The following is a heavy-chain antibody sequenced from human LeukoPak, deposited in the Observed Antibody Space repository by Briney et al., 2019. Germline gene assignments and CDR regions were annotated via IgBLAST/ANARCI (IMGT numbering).Heavy chain of an antibody. V-gene: IGHV2-70*01. CDR2: IDWDDDK. J-gene: IGHJ4*02. CDR1: GFSLSTSGMC. Sequence: SGPALVKPTRTLTLTCTFSGFSLSTSGMCVSWIRQPPGKALEWLALIDWDDDKYYSTSLKTRLTISKDTSKNQVVLTMTNMDPVDTATYYCARMGGSSSSGGIDYWGQGTQVTVSS. CDR3: ARMGGSSSSGGIDY. D-gene: IGHD6-6*01.